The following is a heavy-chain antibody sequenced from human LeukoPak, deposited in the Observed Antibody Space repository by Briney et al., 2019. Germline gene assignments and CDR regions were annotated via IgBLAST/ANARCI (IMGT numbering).Heavy chain of an antibody. Sequence: KTGGSLRLSCAASGSTFSDYYMSWIRQAPGKGLEWDSYISSSGSNIYYADSVTGRFTISRDNAKNSLYLQMNSLRAEDTAVYYCARDLAVTAYDAFDIWGQGTMVIVSS. V-gene: IGHV3-11*01. D-gene: IGHD2-21*02. J-gene: IGHJ3*02. CDR3: ARDLAVTAYDAFDI. CDR2: ISSSGSNI. CDR1: GSTFSDYY.